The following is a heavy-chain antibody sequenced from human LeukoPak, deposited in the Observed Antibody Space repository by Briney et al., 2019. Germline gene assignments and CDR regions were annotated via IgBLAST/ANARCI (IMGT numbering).Heavy chain of an antibody. Sequence: SETLSLTCTVSGGSISSYYWSWIRQPPGKGLEWIGYIYYSGSTNYNPSLKSRVTISVDTSKNQFSLKLSSVTAADTAVYYCARGIMPTYNWNYVSYYYGMDVWGQGTTVTVSS. CDR3: ARGIMPTYNWNYVSYYYGMDV. CDR2: IYYSGST. D-gene: IGHD1-7*01. J-gene: IGHJ6*02. CDR1: GGSISSYY. V-gene: IGHV4-59*01.